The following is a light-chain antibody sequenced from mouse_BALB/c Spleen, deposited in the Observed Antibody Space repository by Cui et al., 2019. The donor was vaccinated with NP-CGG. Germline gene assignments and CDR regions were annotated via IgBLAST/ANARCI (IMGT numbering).Light chain of an antibody. CDR2: GTN. V-gene: IGLV1*01. CDR1: TGTVTTSNY. CDR3: ALWYSNHWV. Sequence: QPFVTQKSAPTTSPGETVTLTCRSSTGTVTTSNYANWVQEKPDHLFTGLIGGTNNRAPGVPARFSGSLIGDQAALTITGAQTEDEAIYFCALWYSNHWVFGGGTKLTVL. J-gene: IGLJ1*01.